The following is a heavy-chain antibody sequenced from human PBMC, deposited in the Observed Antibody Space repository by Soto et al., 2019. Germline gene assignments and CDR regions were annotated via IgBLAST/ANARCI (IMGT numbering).Heavy chain of an antibody. Sequence: EVQLVQSGAEVKKPGESLKISCKGSGYSFTNYWIGWVRQMPGKGLEWMGIIYPGDSDTRYSPSFQGQVTISADKSISTAYLQWSSLKASDPAMYYCARAMVRGKNYYGVDVWGQGTTVTVSS. CDR1: GYSFTNYW. J-gene: IGHJ6*02. CDR2: IYPGDSDT. CDR3: ARAMVRGKNYYGVDV. D-gene: IGHD3-10*01. V-gene: IGHV5-51*03.